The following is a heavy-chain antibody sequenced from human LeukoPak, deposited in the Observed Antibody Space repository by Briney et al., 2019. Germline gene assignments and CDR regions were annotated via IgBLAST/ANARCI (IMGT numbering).Heavy chain of an antibody. Sequence: SETLSLTCTVSGGSISSSSYYWGWIRQPPGKGLEWIGSIYYSGSTYYNPSLKSRVTISVDTSKNQFSPKLSSVTAADTAVYYCARASSRLYYYYYYMDVWGKGTTVTVSS. J-gene: IGHJ6*03. CDR3: ARASSRLYYYYYYMDV. CDR1: GGSISSSSYY. D-gene: IGHD2-2*01. CDR2: IYYSGST. V-gene: IGHV4-39*07.